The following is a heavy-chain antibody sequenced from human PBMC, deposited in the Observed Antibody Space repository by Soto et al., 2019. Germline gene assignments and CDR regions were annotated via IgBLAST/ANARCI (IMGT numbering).Heavy chain of an antibody. J-gene: IGHJ6*02. CDR1: GFTFDDYT. CDR3: AKEVNRYSGSFRYYYYGMDV. CDR2: ISWDGGST. D-gene: IGHD1-26*01. Sequence: PGGSLRLSCAASGFTFDDYTMHWVRQAPGKGLEWVSLISWDGGSTYYADSVKGRFTISRDNSKNSLYLQMNSLRTEDTALYYCAKEVNRYSGSFRYYYYGMDVWGQGTTVTV. V-gene: IGHV3-43*01.